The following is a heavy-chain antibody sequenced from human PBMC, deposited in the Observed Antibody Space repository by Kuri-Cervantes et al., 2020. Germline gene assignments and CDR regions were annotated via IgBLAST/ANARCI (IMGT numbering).Heavy chain of an antibody. D-gene: IGHD6-19*01. V-gene: IGHV4-39*07. J-gene: IGHJ3*02. CDR1: GGSISSSSYY. CDR3: ARDRSSDWPHDVFDI. Sequence: ESLRLSCTVSGGSISSSSYYWGWFRQPPGKGLEWIGSIYHSGSTYYNPSLKSRVTISVDTSKNQFSLKLSFVTAADTAVYYCARDRSSDWPHDVFDIWGQGTMVTVSS. CDR2: IYHSGST.